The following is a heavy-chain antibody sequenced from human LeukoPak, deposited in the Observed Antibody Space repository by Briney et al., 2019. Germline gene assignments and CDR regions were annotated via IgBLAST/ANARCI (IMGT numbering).Heavy chain of an antibody. Sequence: GGSLRLSCAASGFSFDDCAMHWVRQSPRKGLEWVAGITWNSDFTALADSVKGRFSISRDNANNSVFLHMNSLTADDTAVYYCTKDVADYVWGDYRHFDIWGQGTLVTVSA. V-gene: IGHV3-9*01. J-gene: IGHJ5*02. CDR1: GFSFDDCA. CDR2: ITWNSDFT. D-gene: IGHD3-16*02. CDR3: TKDVADYVWGDYRHFDI.